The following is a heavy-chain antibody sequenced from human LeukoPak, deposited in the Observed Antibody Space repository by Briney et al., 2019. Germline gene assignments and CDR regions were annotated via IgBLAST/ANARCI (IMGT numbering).Heavy chain of an antibody. V-gene: IGHV3-21*01. CDR1: GFTFTNYD. CDR3: ARGKGTTN. J-gene: IGHJ4*02. Sequence: AGGSLRLSCAASGFTFTNYDMHWVRQPPGKGLEWVSSIISSSGSTYYADSVKGRFTISVDNAKNSLSLQMNCMRAEGTAAYYFARGKGTTNGGQGTLVTVSS. D-gene: IGHD1-1*01. CDR2: IISSSGST.